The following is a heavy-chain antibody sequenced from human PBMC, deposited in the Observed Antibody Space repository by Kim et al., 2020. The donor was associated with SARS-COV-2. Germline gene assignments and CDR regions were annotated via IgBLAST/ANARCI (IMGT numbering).Heavy chain of an antibody. D-gene: IGHD2-21*02. J-gene: IGHJ4*02. Sequence: YYADSVKGRFTISRDNSKNTLYLQMNSLRGEDTAVYVCARDYGGNSGIDYWGQGSLVTVSS. CDR3: ARDYGGNSGIDY. V-gene: IGHV3-30*03.